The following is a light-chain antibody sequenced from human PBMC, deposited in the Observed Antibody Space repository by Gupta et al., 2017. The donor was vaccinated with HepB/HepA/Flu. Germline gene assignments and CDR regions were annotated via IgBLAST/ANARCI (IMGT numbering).Light chain of an antibody. CDR1: QSVLHSSNNKNY. Sequence: DIVMTQSPDSLAVSLGERATINCKSSQSVLHSSNNKNYLAWYQQKPGQPPKLLIYWASTRESGVPDRFSGSGSGTDFTLTISSLQAEDVAVYFCHQDDSSPYTFGQGTKLEIK. CDR3: HQDDSSPYT. J-gene: IGKJ2*01. CDR2: WAS. V-gene: IGKV4-1*01.